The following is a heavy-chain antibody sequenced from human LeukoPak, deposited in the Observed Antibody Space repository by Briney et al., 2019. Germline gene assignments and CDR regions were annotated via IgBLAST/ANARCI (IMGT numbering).Heavy chain of an antibody. V-gene: IGHV3-23*01. J-gene: IGHJ4*02. CDR1: GFTFSSYA. Sequence: GGSLRLSCAASGFTFSSYAMSWVRQAPGKRLEWVSAISGSGGSTYYADSVKGRFTISRDNSKNTLYLQMNSLRAEDTAVYYRAKDPKYYFDYWGQGTLVTVSS. CDR2: ISGSGGST. CDR3: AKDPKYYFDY.